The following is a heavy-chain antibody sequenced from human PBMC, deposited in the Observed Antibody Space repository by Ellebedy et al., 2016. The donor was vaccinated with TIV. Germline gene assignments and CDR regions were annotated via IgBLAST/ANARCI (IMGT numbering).Heavy chain of an antibody. Sequence: MPSETLSLTCTVSGGSISSYYWSWIRQPPGKGLEWIGYIYYSGSTNYNPSLKSRVTISVDTSKNQFSLKLSSVTAADTAVYYCARELVRNSRGIDAFDIWGQGTMVTVSS. D-gene: IGHD3-10*01. CDR3: ARELVRNSRGIDAFDI. V-gene: IGHV4-59*01. CDR1: GGSISSYY. J-gene: IGHJ3*02. CDR2: IYYSGST.